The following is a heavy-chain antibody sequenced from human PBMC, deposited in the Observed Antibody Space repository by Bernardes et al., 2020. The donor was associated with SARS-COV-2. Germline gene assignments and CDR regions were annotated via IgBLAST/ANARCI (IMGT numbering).Heavy chain of an antibody. CDR2: INPNSSGT. Sequence: ASVKVSCKASGYTFTGYYMHWVRQAPGQGLEWMGWINPNSSGTNYAQKFQGWVTMTRDTSISTAYMELSRLRSDDTAVYYCARSQYYYDSSGYYPYWGQGTLVTVSS. V-gene: IGHV1-2*04. J-gene: IGHJ4*02. CDR3: ARSQYYYDSSGYYPY. CDR1: GYTFTGYY. D-gene: IGHD3-22*01.